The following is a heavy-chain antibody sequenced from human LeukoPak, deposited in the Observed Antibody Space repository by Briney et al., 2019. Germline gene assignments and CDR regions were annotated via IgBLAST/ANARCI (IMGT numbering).Heavy chain of an antibody. CDR2: ISGSGGST. D-gene: IGHD5-18*01. J-gene: IGHJ4*02. V-gene: IGHV3-23*01. CDR3: AKGLMTGYSYGYRDY. Sequence: GGTLRLSCAASGFTFSSYGMSWVRQAPGKGLERVSAISGSGGSTYYADSVKGRFTISRDNSKNTLYLQMNSLRAEDTAVYYCAKGLMTGYSYGYRDYWGQGTLVTVSS. CDR1: GFTFSSYG.